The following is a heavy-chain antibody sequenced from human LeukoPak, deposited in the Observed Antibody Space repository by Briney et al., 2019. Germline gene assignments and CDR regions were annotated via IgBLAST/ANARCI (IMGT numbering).Heavy chain of an antibody. CDR2: IYYSGST. V-gene: IGHV4-39*01. CDR1: GGSISGSSYY. D-gene: IGHD2-2*01. CDR3: ATLPAADDY. Sequence: KTSETLSLTCTVSGGSISGSSYYWGWIRQPPGKGLEWIGSIYYSGSTYYNPSLKSRVTISVDTSKNQFSLKLSSVTAADTAVYYCATLPAADDYWGQGTLVTVSS. J-gene: IGHJ4*02.